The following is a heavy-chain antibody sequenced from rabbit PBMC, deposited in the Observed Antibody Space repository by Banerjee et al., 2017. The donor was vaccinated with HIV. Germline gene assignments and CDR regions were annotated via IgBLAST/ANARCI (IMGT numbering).Heavy chain of an antibody. J-gene: IGHJ3*01. V-gene: IGHV1S43*01. CDR1: GFSFSSSYY. Sequence: QLEESGGDLVKPEGSLTLTCTASGFSFSSSYYMCWVRQAPGKGPEWIACIYGGSSGNTYYASWVNGRFTISRSTSLNTVDLKMTSLTAADTATYFCARYVGDVGYAEAIFLWGQGTLVTVS. CDR3: ARYVGDVGYAEAIFL. D-gene: IGHD6-1*01. CDR2: IYGGSSGNT.